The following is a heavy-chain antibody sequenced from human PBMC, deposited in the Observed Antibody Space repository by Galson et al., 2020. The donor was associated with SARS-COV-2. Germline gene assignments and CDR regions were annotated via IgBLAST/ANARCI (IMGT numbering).Heavy chain of an antibody. CDR1: GFTFSTYG. Sequence: TGGSLRLSCEASGFTFSTYGMAWVRQAPGKGLEWVAVIWYDGSNKYYADSVKGRFTISRDNSKNTLYLQINSLRAEDTAVYYCARGSSSHAFDIWGQGTMVTVSS. V-gene: IGHV3-33*01. CDR2: IWYDGSNK. J-gene: IGHJ3*02. CDR3: ARGSSSHAFDI. D-gene: IGHD3-10*01.